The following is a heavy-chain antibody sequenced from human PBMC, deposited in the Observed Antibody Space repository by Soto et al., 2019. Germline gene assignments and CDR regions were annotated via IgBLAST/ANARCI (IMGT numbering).Heavy chain of an antibody. D-gene: IGHD6-25*01. Sequence: QVQLVQSGAEVKKPGSSVKVSCKASGGTFSSYTISWVRQAPGQGLEWMGRIIPILGIANYAQKFQGRVTITADKYTTTVXMEPSSLRPEDTAVYYGARDYGGSSGWARSYYYDYWGQGTLVTVSS. CDR1: GGTFSSYT. J-gene: IGHJ4*02. V-gene: IGHV1-69*08. CDR3: ARDYGGSSGWARSYYYDY. CDR2: IIPILGIA.